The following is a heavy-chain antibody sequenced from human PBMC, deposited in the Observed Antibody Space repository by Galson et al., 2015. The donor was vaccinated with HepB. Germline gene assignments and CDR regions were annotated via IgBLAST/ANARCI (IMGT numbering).Heavy chain of an antibody. J-gene: IGHJ6*02. CDR3: ARKPADVDTAMHYYYYYGMDV. Sequence: SVKVSCKAYGDTFSSYAISWVRQAPGQGLERMGGIIPIFGTANYAQKFQGRVTITADESTSTAYMELSSLRSEDTAVYYCARKPADVDTAMHYYYYYGMDVLGQGTTVTVSS. D-gene: IGHD5-18*01. V-gene: IGHV1-69*13. CDR1: GDTFSSYA. CDR2: IIPIFGTA.